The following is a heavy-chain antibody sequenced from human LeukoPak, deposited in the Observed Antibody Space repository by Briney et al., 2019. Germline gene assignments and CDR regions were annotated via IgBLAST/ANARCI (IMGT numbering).Heavy chain of an antibody. Sequence: GGSLRHSCAASGRIFSNAWMSWVRGAPGEGRECGVRIKSNTDGGTTDYAATVKGRFTISRDDSRNTLYLQMNSLKTEDTAVYYCTSHYSGYDYPFDYWGQGTLVTVSS. V-gene: IGHV3-15*05. CDR3: TSHYSGYDYPFDY. CDR2: IKSNTDGGTT. CDR1: GRIFSNAW. D-gene: IGHD5-12*01. J-gene: IGHJ4*02.